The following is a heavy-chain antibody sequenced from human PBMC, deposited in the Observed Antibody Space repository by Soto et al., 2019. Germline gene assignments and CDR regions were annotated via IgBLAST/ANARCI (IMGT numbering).Heavy chain of an antibody. V-gene: IGHV4-59*01. CDR2: VYYTGST. CDR1: GGSINNYF. CDR3: TSSSTGYAFDI. D-gene: IGHD3-9*01. J-gene: IGHJ3*02. Sequence: QVRLRESGPGLVKPSETLSLTCAVSGGSINNYFWTWIRQPPGKALEWVGYVYYTGSTSYNPSVRGRAIISLDTFKNEFSLKVTSVTSADTAVYYCTSSSTGYAFDIWGHGTMVTVSS.